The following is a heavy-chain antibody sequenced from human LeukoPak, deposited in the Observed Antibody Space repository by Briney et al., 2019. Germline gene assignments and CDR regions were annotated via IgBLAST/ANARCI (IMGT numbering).Heavy chain of an antibody. CDR3: ARGRLVSSQPFDY. D-gene: IGHD6-6*01. CDR2: INHSGST. J-gene: IGHJ4*02. CDR1: GGSLSGYF. Sequence: SETLSLTCAVYGGSLSGYFWSWIRQPPGKGLEWIGEINHSGSTNYNPSLKSRVTISVDTSKNQFSLKLNSVTAADTAVYYCARGRLVSSQPFDYWGQGTLVTVSS. V-gene: IGHV4-34*01.